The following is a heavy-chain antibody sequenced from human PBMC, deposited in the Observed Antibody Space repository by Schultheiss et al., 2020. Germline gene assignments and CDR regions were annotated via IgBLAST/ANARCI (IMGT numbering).Heavy chain of an antibody. J-gene: IGHJ6*03. CDR3: ARGTIYYYYYYMDV. CDR2: IYYSGST. CDR1: GGSISSYY. Sequence: SQPLSLTCTVSGGSISSYYWSWIRQPPGKGLEWIGYIYYSGSTNYNPSLKSRVTISVDTSKNQFSLKLSSVTAADTAVYYCARGTIYYYYYYMDVWGKGTTVTVSS. D-gene: IGHD3-3*01. V-gene: IGHV4-59*01.